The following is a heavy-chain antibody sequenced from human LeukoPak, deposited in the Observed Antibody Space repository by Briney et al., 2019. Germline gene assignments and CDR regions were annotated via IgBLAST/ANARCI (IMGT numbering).Heavy chain of an antibody. CDR3: ARANAEGGDYIDY. J-gene: IGHJ4*02. V-gene: IGHV3-30-3*01. CDR2: ISYDGSNK. CDR1: GFTFSSYA. D-gene: IGHD4-17*01. Sequence: GRSLRLSCAASGFTFSSYAMHWVRQAPGKGLEWVAVISYDGSNKYYADSVKGRFTISRDNSKNTLYLQMNSLRAEDTAVYYCARANAEGGDYIDYWGQGTLVTVSS.